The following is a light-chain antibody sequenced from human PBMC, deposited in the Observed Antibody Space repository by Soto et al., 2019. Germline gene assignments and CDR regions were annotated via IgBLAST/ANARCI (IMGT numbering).Light chain of an antibody. V-gene: IGLV1-40*01. CDR3: QSYDSSLSAWV. J-gene: IGLJ1*01. Sequence: QSVLTQPPSVSGAPGQRVTISCTWSSSNIGAGSDVHWYQQVPGTAPKLLVYGSYNRPSGVPDRFSGSKSGTSASLAITGLQAEDGADFYCQSYDSSLSAWVFGTGTKVTVL. CDR1: SSNIGAGSD. CDR2: GSY.